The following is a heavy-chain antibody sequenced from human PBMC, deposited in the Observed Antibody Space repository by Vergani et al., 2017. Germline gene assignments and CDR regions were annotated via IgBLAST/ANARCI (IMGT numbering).Heavy chain of an antibody. D-gene: IGHD4-17*01. V-gene: IGHV4-59*01. J-gene: IGHJ5*02. CDR1: GGSISSYY. CDR3: ARVWGYGDYAGGQDWFDP. CDR2: IYYSGST. Sequence: QVQLQESGPGLVKPSQTLSLTCTVSGGSISSYYWSWIRQPPGKGLEWIVYIYYSGSTNYNPSLKSRVTISVDTSKNQFSLKLSSVTAADTAVYYCARVWGYGDYAGGQDWFDPWGQGTLVTVSS.